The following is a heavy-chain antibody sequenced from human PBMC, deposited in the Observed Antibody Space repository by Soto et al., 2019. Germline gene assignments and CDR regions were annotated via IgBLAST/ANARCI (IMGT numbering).Heavy chain of an antibody. CDR3: ANLDMITFGGVIGPNDEFDV. Sequence: SETLSLTCAVYGGSFSGYYWSWIRQPPGEGLEWIGEINHSGSTNYNPSLKSRVTISVDTSKNQFSLNLSSVTAADTAVYYCANLDMITFGGVIGPNDEFDVWGQGIMVT. CDR2: INHSGST. D-gene: IGHD3-16*02. CDR1: GGSFSGYY. J-gene: IGHJ3*01. V-gene: IGHV4-34*01.